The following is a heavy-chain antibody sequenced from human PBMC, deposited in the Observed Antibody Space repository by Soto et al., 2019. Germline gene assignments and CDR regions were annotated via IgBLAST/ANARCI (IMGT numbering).Heavy chain of an antibody. Sequence: GASVKVSCKASGYTFTSYGISWVRQAPGQGLEWMGWINPNNGNTNYAQKLQGWVTMTTDTSISTAYMELSRLRSDDTAVYYCARARVIDNYDSTNDAFDIWGQGTMVTVSS. J-gene: IGHJ3*02. D-gene: IGHD3-22*01. V-gene: IGHV1-18*01. CDR2: INPNNGNT. CDR3: ARARVIDNYDSTNDAFDI. CDR1: GYTFTSYG.